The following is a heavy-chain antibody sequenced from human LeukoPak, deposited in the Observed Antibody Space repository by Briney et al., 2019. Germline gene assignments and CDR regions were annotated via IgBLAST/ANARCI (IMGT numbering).Heavy chain of an antibody. Sequence: PSETLSLTCTVSGGSISSYYWGWIRQPPGKGLEWIGNVYYSGSTYYNPSLKSRVTISVDTSKNQFSLNLSSMTAADTAVYYCARQGRGSSGWYLDYWGQGTLVTVSS. CDR3: ARQGRGSSGWYLDY. CDR2: VYYSGST. J-gene: IGHJ4*02. D-gene: IGHD6-19*01. V-gene: IGHV4-39*01. CDR1: GGSISSYY.